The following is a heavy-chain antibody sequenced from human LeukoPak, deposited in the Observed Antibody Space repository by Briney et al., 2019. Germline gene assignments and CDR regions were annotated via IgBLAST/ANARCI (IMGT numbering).Heavy chain of an antibody. CDR3: ARAVGYYDSSGYYLDY. CDR2: IIPILGIA. J-gene: IGHJ4*02. CDR1: GYTFTGYY. V-gene: IGHV1-69*04. Sequence: ASVKVSCKASGYTFTGYYMHWVRQAPGQGLEWMGRIIPILGIANYAQKFQGRVTITADKSTSTAYMEPSSLRSEDTAVYYCARAVGYYDSSGYYLDYWGQGTLVTVSS. D-gene: IGHD3-22*01.